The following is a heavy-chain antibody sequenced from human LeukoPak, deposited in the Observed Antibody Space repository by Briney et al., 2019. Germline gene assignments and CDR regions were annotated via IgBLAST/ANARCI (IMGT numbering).Heavy chain of an antibody. V-gene: IGHV4-59*01. CDR2: IYYSGST. CDR3: ARVPNLWSGESYFDY. CDR1: GGSISSYY. D-gene: IGHD3-10*01. J-gene: IGHJ4*02. Sequence: SETLSLTCTVSGGSISSYYWSWIRQPPGKGLEWIGYIYYSGSTNYNPSLKSRVTISVDTSKNQFSLKLSSVTAADTAVYYCARVPNLWSGESYFDYWGQGTLVTVSS.